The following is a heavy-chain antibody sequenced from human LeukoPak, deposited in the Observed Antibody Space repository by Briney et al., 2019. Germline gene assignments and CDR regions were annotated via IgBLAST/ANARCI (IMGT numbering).Heavy chain of an antibody. CDR1: GFTFSSSE. CDR3: GRPGRSVTQGY. Sequence: KTGGSLRLSCAASGFTFSSSEMNWVRQAPGKGLEWVGYISSGGSIIYYADSVKGRFTISRDNAKNSLYLQMNSLRVEDMAVYYCGRPGRSVTQGYWGQGTLVTVSS. J-gene: IGHJ4*02. CDR2: ISSGGSII. V-gene: IGHV3-48*03. D-gene: IGHD3-10*01.